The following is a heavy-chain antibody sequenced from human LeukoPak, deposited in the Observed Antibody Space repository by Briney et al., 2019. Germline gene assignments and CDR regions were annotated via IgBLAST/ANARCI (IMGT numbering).Heavy chain of an antibody. D-gene: IGHD2-2*01. CDR1: GFTFSSYG. J-gene: IGHJ4*02. V-gene: IGHV3-33*01. Sequence: GGSLRLSCAASGFTFSSYGMHWVRQAPGKGLEWVAVIWYDGSNKYYADSVKGRFTISRDNSKNTLYLQMNSLRAEDTAVYYCARDLDGSTSWLHHFDYWGQGTLVTVSS. CDR2: IWYDGSNK. CDR3: ARDLDGSTSWLHHFDY.